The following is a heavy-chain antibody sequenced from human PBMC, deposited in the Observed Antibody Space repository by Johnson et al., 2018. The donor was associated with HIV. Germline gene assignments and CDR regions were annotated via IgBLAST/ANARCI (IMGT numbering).Heavy chain of an antibody. CDR3: ARDGRGLDAFDI. J-gene: IGHJ3*02. V-gene: IGHV3-30*04. Sequence: QVQLVESGGGVVQPGRSLRLSCAASGFIFSDYVIHWVRQAPGKGLEWVSVISADGRNKYSADSVKGRFTISRDNSKNTLYLQMNSLRAEDTAVYYCARDGRGLDAFDIWGQGTRVTVSS. D-gene: IGHD3/OR15-3a*01. CDR1: GFIFSDYV. CDR2: ISADGRNK.